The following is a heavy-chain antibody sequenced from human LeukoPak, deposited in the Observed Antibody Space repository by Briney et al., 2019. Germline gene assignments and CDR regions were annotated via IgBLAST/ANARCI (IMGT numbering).Heavy chain of an antibody. CDR3: AREYGSSGYYPLVY. D-gene: IGHD3-22*01. V-gene: IGHV1-46*01. J-gene: IGHJ4*02. CDR2: HHTGGGST. Sequence: ASVKDSCEESRYTLTISYIHSVPATPRQGREWRGIHHTGGGSTSYAQKFQGRVTMTRDMSTSTVYMELSSLRSEDTAVYYCAREYGSSGYYPLVYWGQGALVTVSS. CDR1: RYTLTISY.